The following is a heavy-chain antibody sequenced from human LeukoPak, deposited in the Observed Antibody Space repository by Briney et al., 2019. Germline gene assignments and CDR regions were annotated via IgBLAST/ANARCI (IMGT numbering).Heavy chain of an antibody. CDR3: AKQGSVVSHWFDP. D-gene: IGHD1-26*01. V-gene: IGHV4-39*01. J-gene: IGHJ5*02. CDR2: VTYRGST. Sequence: SETLSLTCTVYGGSISSGGYYWGWIRQPPGRGLEWIGSVTYRGSTYSNPSLKSRVAISVDTSKNQFSLKLSSVTAADTAFYYCAKQGSVVSHWFDPWGQGTLVTVSS. CDR1: GGSISSGGYY.